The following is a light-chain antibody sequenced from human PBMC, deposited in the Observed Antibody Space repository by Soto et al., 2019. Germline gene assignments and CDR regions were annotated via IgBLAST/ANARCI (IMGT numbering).Light chain of an antibody. V-gene: IGKV1-5*01. Sequence: DLKLTQLPSTLSASAGDRVTITCRASQNINKWLAWYQQKPGKPPKILIYDASNLGSGVPSRFRGSGSGTEFTLTISSLQSDHFASYYCQQYSTYACSLTFGQGTRLDI. J-gene: IGKJ5*01. CDR1: QNINKW. CDR2: DAS. CDR3: QQYSTYACSLT.